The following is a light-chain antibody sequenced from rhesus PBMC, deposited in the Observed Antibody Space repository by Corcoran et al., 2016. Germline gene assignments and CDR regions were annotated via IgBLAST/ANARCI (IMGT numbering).Light chain of an antibody. J-gene: IGKJ1*01. CDR2: AAS. V-gene: IGKV1-43*02. CDR1: QGFSTY. Sequence: DIQMTQSPSSLSASVGDRVTITCRASQGFSTYLNWYQQKPGKAPKRLIYAASSLESGVPSRFSGSGSGTDFTLHISSLQPEDFATYYCLQYNSDPPTFGQGTKVEIK. CDR3: LQYNSDPPT.